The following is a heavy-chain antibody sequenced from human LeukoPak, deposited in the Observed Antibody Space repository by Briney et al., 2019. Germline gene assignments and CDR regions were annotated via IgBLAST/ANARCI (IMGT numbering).Heavy chain of an antibody. CDR1: GGSFSGYY. CDR3: ASTRRAVAGPKSIDY. V-gene: IGHV4-34*01. J-gene: IGHJ4*02. Sequence: SETLSLTCAVYGGSFSGYYWSWIRQPPGKGLEWIGETNHSGSTNYNPSLKSRVTISVDTSKNQFSLKLSSVTAADTAVYYCASTRRAVAGPKSIDYWGQGTLVTVSS. D-gene: IGHD6-19*01. CDR2: TNHSGST.